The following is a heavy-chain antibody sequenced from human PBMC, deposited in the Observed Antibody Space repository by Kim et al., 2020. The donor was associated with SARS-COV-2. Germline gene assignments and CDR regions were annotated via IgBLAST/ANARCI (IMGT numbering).Heavy chain of an antibody. V-gene: IGHV1-46*01. Sequence: ASVKVSCKASGYTFTSYYMHWVRQAPGQGLEWMGIINPSGGSTSYAQKFQGRVTMTRDTSTSTVYMELSSLRSEDMAVYYCARDRGRYVNYYYYGMDVWGQGTTVTVSS. CDR3: ARDRGRYVNYYYYGMDV. CDR1: GYTFTSYY. D-gene: IGHD2-15*01. CDR2: INPSGGST. J-gene: IGHJ6*02.